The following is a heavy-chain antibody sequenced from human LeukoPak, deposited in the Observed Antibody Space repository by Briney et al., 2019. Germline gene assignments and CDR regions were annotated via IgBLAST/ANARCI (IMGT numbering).Heavy chain of an antibody. CDR2: VYYTGSS. D-gene: IGHD6-13*01. CDR3: ARHARNSWHSDY. J-gene: IGHJ4*02. V-gene: IGHV4-59*08. Sequence: SETLSLTCTVSGGSFSGHYWSWMRQPPGKAPEWIGYVYYTGSSNYNPSLKGRVTISVDTSMNQFSLKLFSVTAADTAVYYCARHARNSWHSDYWGQGAVVTVSS. CDR1: GGSFSGHY.